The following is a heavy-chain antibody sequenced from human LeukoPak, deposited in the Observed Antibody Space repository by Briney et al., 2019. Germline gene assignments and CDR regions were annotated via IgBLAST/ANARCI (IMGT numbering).Heavy chain of an antibody. D-gene: IGHD3-10*01. CDR2: IYYSGST. Sequence: SETLSLTCTVSGGSFSSGGYYWSWIRQPPGKGLEWIGYIYYSGSTTYNPSLKSRVTMSVDTSKNQFSLNLSSVTAADTAVYYCARRGQSAFDIWGQGTMVTVSS. J-gene: IGHJ3*02. V-gene: IGHV4-61*08. CDR1: GGSFSSGGYY. CDR3: ARRGQSAFDI.